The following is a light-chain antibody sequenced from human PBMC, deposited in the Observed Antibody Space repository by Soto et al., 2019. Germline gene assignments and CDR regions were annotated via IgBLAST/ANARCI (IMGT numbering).Light chain of an antibody. Sequence: QPALTQPPSASGSPGQSVTISCTGTSSDVGGYNYVSWYQQHPGRAPKLLIYEVTKRPSGVPDRFSGSKSGNTASLTVSGLQDEDEADYYCSSYAGSSTYVFGHGTKVTVL. CDR1: SSDVGGYNY. J-gene: IGLJ1*01. V-gene: IGLV2-8*01. CDR2: EVT. CDR3: SSYAGSSTYV.